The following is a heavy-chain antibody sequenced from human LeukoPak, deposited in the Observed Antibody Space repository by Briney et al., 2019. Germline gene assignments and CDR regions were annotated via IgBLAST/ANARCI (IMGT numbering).Heavy chain of an antibody. CDR2: IYPGDSDT. CDR1: GYSFTSYW. V-gene: IGHV5-51*01. Sequence: GESLKISCKGSGYSFTSYWIGWVRQMPGKGLEWMGIIYPGDSDTRYSPSFQGQVTISADKSISTAYLQWSSLKASDTAMYYCARTGLNYYDSSGYYYPADYWGQGTLVTVSS. J-gene: IGHJ4*02. D-gene: IGHD3-22*01. CDR3: ARTGLNYYDSSGYYYPADY.